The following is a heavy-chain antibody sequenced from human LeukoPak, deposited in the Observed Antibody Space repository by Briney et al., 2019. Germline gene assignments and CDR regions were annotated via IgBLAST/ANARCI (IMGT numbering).Heavy chain of an antibody. CDR3: ARGPGGSGSYLPYYFDY. D-gene: IGHD3-10*01. J-gene: IGHJ4*02. CDR2: IYHSGST. V-gene: IGHV4-30-2*01. CDR1: GGSISSGGYS. Sequence: KSSETLSLTCAVSGGSISSGGYSWSWIRQPPGKGLKWIGYIYHSGSTHYNPSLKSRVTISVDRSKNQFSLKLSSVTAADTAVYYCARGPGGSGSYLPYYFDYWGQGTLVTVSS.